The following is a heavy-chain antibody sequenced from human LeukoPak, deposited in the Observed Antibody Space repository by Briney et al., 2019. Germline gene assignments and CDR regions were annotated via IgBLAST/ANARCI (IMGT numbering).Heavy chain of an antibody. D-gene: IGHD3-10*01. V-gene: IGHV1-69*13. Sequence: ASVKVSCKASGGTFSSYGISWVRQAPGQGLEWMGGIIPIFGTTNYAQKFQGRVTITADESTSTAYMELSSLRSEDTAVYYCAREGGSGSYYKGLDYWGQGTLVTVSS. CDR3: AREGGSGSYYKGLDY. CDR1: GGTFSSYG. CDR2: IIPIFGTT. J-gene: IGHJ4*02.